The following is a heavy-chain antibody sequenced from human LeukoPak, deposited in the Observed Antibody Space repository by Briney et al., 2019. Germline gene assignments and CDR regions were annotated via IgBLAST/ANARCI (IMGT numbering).Heavy chain of an antibody. D-gene: IGHD3-22*01. CDR1: GGSFSGYY. J-gene: IGHJ4*02. Sequence: SETLSLTCAVYGGSFSGYYWSWIRQPPGKGLEWSGYIYYSGSTNYNPPLKSRVTISVDTSKTQFSLKLSSVTAADTAVYYCARLQWGDSSGYYYSVHYFDYWGQGTLVTVSS. V-gene: IGHV4-59*08. CDR2: IYYSGST. CDR3: ARLQWGDSSGYYYSVHYFDY.